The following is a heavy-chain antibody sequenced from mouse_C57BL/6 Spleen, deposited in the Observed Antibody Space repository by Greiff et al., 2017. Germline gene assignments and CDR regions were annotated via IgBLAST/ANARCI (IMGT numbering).Heavy chain of an antibody. V-gene: IGHV14-1*01. CDR1: GFNIKDYY. CDR3: TKPFDY. J-gene: IGHJ2*01. Sequence: VQLKQSGAELVRPGASVKLSCTASGFNIKDYYMHWVKQRPEQGLEWIGWIDPEDGDTEYAPKFQGKATMTADTSYNTAYLQLSSLTSEDTAVYYCTKPFDYWGQGTTLTVSS. CDR2: IDPEDGDT.